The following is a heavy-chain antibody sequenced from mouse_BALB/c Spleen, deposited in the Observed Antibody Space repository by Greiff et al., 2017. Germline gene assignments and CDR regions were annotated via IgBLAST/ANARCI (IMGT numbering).Heavy chain of an antibody. J-gene: IGHJ4*01. CDR3: ARPTGAMDY. CDR2: ISSGGGST. Sequence: EVQVVESGGGLVKPGGSLKLSCAASGFAFSSYDMSWVRQTPEKRLEWVAYISSGGGSTYYPDTVKGRFTISRDNAKNSLYLQMSSLKSEDTAMYYCARPTGAMDYWGQGTSVTVSS. V-gene: IGHV5-12-1*01. D-gene: IGHD4-1*01. CDR1: GFAFSSYD.